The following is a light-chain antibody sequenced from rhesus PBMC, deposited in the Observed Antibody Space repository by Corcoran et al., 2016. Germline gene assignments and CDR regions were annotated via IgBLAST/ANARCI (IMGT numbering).Light chain of an antibody. Sequence: DIQMTQSPSSLSASVGDTVTITCRASQSFSSRLAWYQQKPGKAPKLLIYSASSLQSGVPSRFSGSKSGTDFTLPLSSLQPEVIASYYCQQYYSDPFTFGGGTKVELK. CDR2: SAS. V-gene: IGKV1-46*01. J-gene: IGKJ4*01. CDR3: QQYYSDPFT. CDR1: QSFSSR.